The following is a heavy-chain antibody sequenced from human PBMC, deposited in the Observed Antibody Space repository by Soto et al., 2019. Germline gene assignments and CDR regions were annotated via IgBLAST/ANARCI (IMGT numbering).Heavy chain of an antibody. CDR2: IIPIFGTA. CDR1: GGTFSSYA. J-gene: IGHJ4*02. V-gene: IGHV1-69*01. CDR3: ARSVGIFEVVIIPSEFDY. D-gene: IGHD3-3*01. Sequence: QVQLVQSGAEVKKPGSSVKVSCKASGGTFSSYAISWVRQAPGQGLEWMGGIIPIFGTANYAQKFQGRVTITADESTSTAYMELSSLRSEDTAVYYCARSVGIFEVVIIPSEFDYWGQGTLVTVSS.